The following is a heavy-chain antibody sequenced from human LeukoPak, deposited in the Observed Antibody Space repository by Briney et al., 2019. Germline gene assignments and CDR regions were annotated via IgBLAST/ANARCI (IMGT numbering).Heavy chain of an antibody. CDR2: IYHSGST. V-gene: IGHV4-4*02. CDR3: ARTSLQQLEDAFDI. Sequence: SGTLSLTCAVSGGSISSSNWWSWVRQPPGKGLEWIGEIYHSGSTNYNPSLKSRVTISVDKSKNQFSQKLSSVTAADTAVYYCARTSLQQLEDAFDIWGQGTMVTVSS. CDR1: GGSISSSNW. J-gene: IGHJ3*02. D-gene: IGHD6-13*01.